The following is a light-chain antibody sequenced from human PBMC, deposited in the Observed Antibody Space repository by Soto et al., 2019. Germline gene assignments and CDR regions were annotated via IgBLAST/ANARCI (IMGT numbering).Light chain of an antibody. CDR1: QDIRNF. CDR2: AAS. CDR3: QKYSSVPV. V-gene: IGKV1-27*01. J-gene: IGKJ3*01. Sequence: IQMTQSPTSLSASVGDRVTITCRASQDIRNFVAWYQQKPGTAPKLLIYAASTLQSGVPSRFSGSGSGTDFTLTINSLQPEDVATYSCQKYSSVPVFGPGTKVEIK.